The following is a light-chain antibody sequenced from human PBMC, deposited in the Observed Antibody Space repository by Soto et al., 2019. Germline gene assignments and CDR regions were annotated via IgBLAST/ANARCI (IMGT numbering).Light chain of an antibody. J-gene: IGKJ4*01. Sequence: DIQLTQSPSFLSASVGDRVTITCRASQGIGSYLAWSQQKPGKAPKLLIYAASTLQSGVPLRFSGSGSGTEFTLTISSLQPEDFATYYCQQLNSYPRAFGGGTKVEIK. V-gene: IGKV1-9*01. CDR2: AAS. CDR1: QGIGSY. CDR3: QQLNSYPRA.